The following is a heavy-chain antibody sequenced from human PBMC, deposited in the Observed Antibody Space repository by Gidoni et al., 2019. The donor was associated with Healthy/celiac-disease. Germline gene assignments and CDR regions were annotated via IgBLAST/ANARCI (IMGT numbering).Heavy chain of an antibody. CDR3: AKLGGLLLTSSFDY. V-gene: IGHV3-23*01. D-gene: IGHD3-22*01. CDR2: IRGSGGST. Sequence: EVQLLESGGGLVQPGGSLTLPCAASGFTFSTYARSWVRQAPGKGLEWVSAIRGSGGSTYYADSVKGRFTISRDNSKNTLYLQMNSLRAEDTAVYYCAKLGGLLLTSSFDYWGQGTLVTVSS. CDR1: GFTFSTYA. J-gene: IGHJ4*02.